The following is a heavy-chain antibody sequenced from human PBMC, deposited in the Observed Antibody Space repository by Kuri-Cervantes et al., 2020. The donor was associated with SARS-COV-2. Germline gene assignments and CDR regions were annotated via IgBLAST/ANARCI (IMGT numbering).Heavy chain of an antibody. D-gene: IGHD3-3*01. CDR1: GYTFTSHG. V-gene: IGHV1-18*01. J-gene: IGHJ4*02. Sequence: ASVKVSCKASGYTFTSHGISWVRQAPGQGLEWMGWISAYNGNTNYAQKLQGRVTMTTDTSTSTAYMELRSLRSDDAAVYYCATGVTIFGVAPGSYWGQGTLVTVSS. CDR3: ATGVTIFGVAPGSY. CDR2: ISAYNGNT.